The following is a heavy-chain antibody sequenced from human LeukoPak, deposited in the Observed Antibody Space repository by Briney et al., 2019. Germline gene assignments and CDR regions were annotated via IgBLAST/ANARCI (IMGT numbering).Heavy chain of an antibody. D-gene: IGHD3-3*01. CDR2: IRSDGSTT. V-gene: IGHV3-74*01. Sequence: AGGSLRLSCVESRFTFSNFWMHWVRQAPGKGLVWVSRIRSDGSTTNYADSVKGRFTISRDNAKNTLYLQMNSLRAEDTAVYYCIRDWRNLAFDHWGNGTLVTVSS. CDR3: IRDWRNLAFDH. J-gene: IGHJ4*01. CDR1: RFTFSNFW.